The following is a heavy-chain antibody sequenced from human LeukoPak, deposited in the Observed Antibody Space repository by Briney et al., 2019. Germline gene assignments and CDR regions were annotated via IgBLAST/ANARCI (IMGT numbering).Heavy chain of an antibody. CDR2: IKEDGSEK. Sequence: GGSLRLSCAASGFTFSSHWMSWVRQAPGKGLEWVANIKEDGSEKYYVDSVKGRFTISRDNAKNSLSLQMDSLRAEDTALYYCVGGNSFDYWGQGTLVAVSS. CDR1: GFTFSSHW. D-gene: IGHD3-16*01. V-gene: IGHV3-7*01. CDR3: VGGNSFDY. J-gene: IGHJ4*02.